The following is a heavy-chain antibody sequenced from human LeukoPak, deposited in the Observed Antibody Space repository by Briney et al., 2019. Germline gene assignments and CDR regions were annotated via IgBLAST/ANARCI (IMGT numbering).Heavy chain of an antibody. D-gene: IGHD6-19*01. CDR1: GFTFDDYA. CDR3: AKDRVAGIGYWFFDL. V-gene: IGHV3-9*01. J-gene: IGHJ2*01. CDR2: ISWDSGTI. Sequence: GRSLRLSCAGSGFTFDDYAIHWVRHAPGKGLEWVSGISWDSGTIVYADSVKGRFTISRDNSKNSLYLQMNSLRAEDTAFYYCAKDRVAGIGYWFFDLWGRGTLVTVSS.